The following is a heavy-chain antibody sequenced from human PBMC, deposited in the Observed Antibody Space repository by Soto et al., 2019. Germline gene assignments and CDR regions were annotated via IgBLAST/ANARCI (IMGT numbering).Heavy chain of an antibody. J-gene: IGHJ4*02. CDR3: ARSIDSSGYYFSNC. V-gene: IGHV4-59*01. CDR2: THHTGST. CDR1: GGFISSYY. D-gene: IGHD3-22*01. Sequence: PSETLSLTCTVSGGFISSYYWSWIRQSPGKGLEWIGYTHHTGSTNYNPSLKSRVTMSVDTSRNQFSLKLYSVTAADTAVYYCARSIDSSGYYFSNCWGQGTLVTVSS.